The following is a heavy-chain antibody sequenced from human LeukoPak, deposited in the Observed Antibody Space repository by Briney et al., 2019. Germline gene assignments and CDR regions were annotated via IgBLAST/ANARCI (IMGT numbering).Heavy chain of an antibody. J-gene: IGHJ5*02. V-gene: IGHV5-10-1*01. CDR3: ARHRGYCSGGSCYSGWFDP. CDR2: IDPSDSYT. Sequence: GESLKISFKGSGYRFTSYWISWVRQMPGKGLEWMGRIDPSDSYTNYSPSFQGHVTISADKSISTAYLQWSSLKASDTAMYYCARHRGYCSGGSCYSGWFDPWGQGTLVTVSS. CDR1: GYRFTSYW. D-gene: IGHD2-15*01.